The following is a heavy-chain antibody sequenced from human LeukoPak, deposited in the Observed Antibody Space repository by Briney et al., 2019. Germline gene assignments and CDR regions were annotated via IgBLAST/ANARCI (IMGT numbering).Heavy chain of an antibody. Sequence: GGSLRLSCAASGFTFSSHWMSWVRQAPAKGLEWVANIKQDGSEKYYVDSVKGRFTISRDNAKNSLYLQMNSLRAEDTAVYYCARGRAESDYFDYWGQGTLVTVSS. V-gene: IGHV3-7*03. D-gene: IGHD3-3*01. CDR1: GFTFSSHW. CDR2: IKQDGSEK. CDR3: ARGRAESDYFDY. J-gene: IGHJ4*02.